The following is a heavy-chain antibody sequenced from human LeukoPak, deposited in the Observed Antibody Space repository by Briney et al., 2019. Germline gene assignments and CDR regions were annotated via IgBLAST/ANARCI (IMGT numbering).Heavy chain of an antibody. V-gene: IGHV3-15*01. CDR2: IKGKTDGETT. CDR1: GFTFNNAW. D-gene: IGHD3-10*01. Sequence: PGGSLRLSCAASGFTFNNAWMSWVRQAPGKGLEWVGRIKGKTDGETTDYATPVEDRFIISRDDSKDTLYLQMNSLKTEDTAIYYCTTEGYYVSGIYWGQGTLVTVSS. CDR3: TTEGYYVSGIY. J-gene: IGHJ4*02.